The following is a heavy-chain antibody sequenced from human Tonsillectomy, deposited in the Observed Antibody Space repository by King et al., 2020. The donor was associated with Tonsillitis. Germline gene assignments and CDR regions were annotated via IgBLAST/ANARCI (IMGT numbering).Heavy chain of an antibody. J-gene: IGHJ6*02. V-gene: IGHV4-30-4*01. CDR2: IYYSGST. Sequence: HVQLQESGPGLVKPSQTLSLTCTVSGGSISSGDYYWSWIRQPPGKGLEWIGYIYYSGSTYYNPSLKSRVTISVDTSKNQFSLKLSSVTAADTAVYFCGRDRERAVEGDYYYYGMDVWGQGTTVTVSS. CDR3: GRDRERAVEGDYYYYGMDV. CDR1: GGSISSGDYY. D-gene: IGHD5-24*01.